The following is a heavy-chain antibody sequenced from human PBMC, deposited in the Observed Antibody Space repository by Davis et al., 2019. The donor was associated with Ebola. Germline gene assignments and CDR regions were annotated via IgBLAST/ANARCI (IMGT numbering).Heavy chain of an antibody. Sequence: GGSLRLSCAASGFTFSSYGMHWVRQAPGKGLEWVAVIWYDGSNKYYADSVKGRFTISRDNSKNSLYLQMNSLRTEDTAFYYCAKATTGLGWYYGMDVWGQGTTVTVSS. CDR2: IWYDGSNK. CDR1: GFTFSSYG. CDR3: AKATTGLGWYYGMDV. D-gene: IGHD4-23*01. V-gene: IGHV3-33*03. J-gene: IGHJ6*02.